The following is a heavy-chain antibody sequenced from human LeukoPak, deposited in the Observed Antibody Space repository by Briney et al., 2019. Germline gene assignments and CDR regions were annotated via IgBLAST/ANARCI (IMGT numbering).Heavy chain of an antibody. CDR1: GGSISSGGYS. J-gene: IGHJ5*02. CDR3: ARTTATTSYWFDP. CDR2: IYHSGST. Sequence: SETLPLTCAVSGGSISSGGYSWSWIRQPPGKGLEWIGYIYHSGSTYYNPSLKSRVTISVDRSKNQFSLKLSSVTAADTAVYYCARTTATTSYWFDPWGQGTLVTVSS. V-gene: IGHV4-30-2*01. D-gene: IGHD4-17*01.